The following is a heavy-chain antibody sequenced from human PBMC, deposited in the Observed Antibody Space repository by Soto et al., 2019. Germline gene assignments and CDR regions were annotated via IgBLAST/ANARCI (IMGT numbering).Heavy chain of an antibody. CDR1: GFTVSSNY. CDR2: IYSGGST. Sequence: GGSLRLSCAASGFTVSSNYMSWVRQAPGKGLEWVSVIYSGGSTYYADSVKGRFTISRDNSKNTLYLQMNSLRAEDTAVYYCARDRRAFTYYYDSSGYFFIFDIWGQGTMVTVSS. J-gene: IGHJ3*02. D-gene: IGHD3-22*01. CDR3: ARDRRAFTYYYDSSGYFFIFDI. V-gene: IGHV3-66*01.